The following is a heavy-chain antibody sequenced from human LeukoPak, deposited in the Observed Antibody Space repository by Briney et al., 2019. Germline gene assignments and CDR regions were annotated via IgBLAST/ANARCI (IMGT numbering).Heavy chain of an antibody. D-gene: IGHD3-22*01. CDR3: ARWNYFDNSGYYSARYFVI. CDR1: GGSISSYY. Sequence: PETPSHTCSVSGGSISSYYWGWIRQPTGKGLEWIGYIHYTGSTNYNPSLKSRVTMSLDTSKNQFSMELMSVTAADTAVYYCARWNYFDNSGYYSARYFVIWGRSTLVTVSS. J-gene: IGHJ2*01. CDR2: IHYTGST. V-gene: IGHV4-59*08.